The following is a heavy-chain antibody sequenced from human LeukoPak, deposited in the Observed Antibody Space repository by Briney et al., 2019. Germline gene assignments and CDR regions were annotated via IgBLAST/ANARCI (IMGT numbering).Heavy chain of an antibody. CDR1: GYTFTSYY. Sequence: ASVKVSCKASGYTFTSYYMHWVRQAPGQGLEWMGIINPSGGSTSYAQKFQGRVTMTRDTSTSTVYMELSSLRSEDTAVYYCARVGYSSGWEYYYYGMDVWGQGTTVTVSS. V-gene: IGHV1-46*01. CDR3: ARVGYSSGWEYYYYGMDV. J-gene: IGHJ6*02. CDR2: INPSGGST. D-gene: IGHD6-19*01.